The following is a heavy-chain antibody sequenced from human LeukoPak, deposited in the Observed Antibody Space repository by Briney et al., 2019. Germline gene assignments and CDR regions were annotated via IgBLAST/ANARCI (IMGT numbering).Heavy chain of an antibody. D-gene: IGHD3-10*01. CDR1: GYTFTSYD. Sequence: GASVKVSCTASGYTFTSYDINWVRQAPGQGLEWMGWINPNSGGTNYAQKFQGRVTMTRDTSISTAYMELSRLRSDDTAVYYCARAYYYGSGSYPPITPFDYWGQGTLVTVSS. CDR2: INPNSGGT. CDR3: ARAYYYGSGSYPPITPFDY. J-gene: IGHJ4*02. V-gene: IGHV1-2*02.